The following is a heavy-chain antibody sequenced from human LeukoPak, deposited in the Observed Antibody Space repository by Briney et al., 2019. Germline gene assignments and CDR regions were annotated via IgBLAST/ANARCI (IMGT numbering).Heavy chain of an antibody. CDR2: IYSGGST. D-gene: IGHD1-26*01. CDR1: EFSVGSNY. CDR3: AKDSMVGLTVLVY. Sequence: GSLSLSCAASEFSVGSNYMTWVRQAPGKGLEWVSLIYSGGSTYYADSVKGRFTISRDNSKNTLYLQMNSLRAEDTAVYYCAKDSMVGLTVLVYWGQGTLVTVSS. V-gene: IGHV3-66*01. J-gene: IGHJ4*02.